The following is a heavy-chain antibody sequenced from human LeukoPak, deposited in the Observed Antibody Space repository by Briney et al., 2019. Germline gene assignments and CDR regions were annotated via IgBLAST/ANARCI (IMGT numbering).Heavy chain of an antibody. J-gene: IGHJ4*02. CDR3: TREDIKESYTVD. Sequence: GTLSLTCAVSGVSISSSNWWSWVRQPPGKGLEWISVIYRGGDTYYADSVKGRFTISRDTANNTLFLQLTGLRAEDTAVYYCTREDIKESYTVDWGQGTLVTVSS. CDR2: IYRGGDT. D-gene: IGHD2-15*01. V-gene: IGHV3-53*01. CDR1: GVSISSSNW.